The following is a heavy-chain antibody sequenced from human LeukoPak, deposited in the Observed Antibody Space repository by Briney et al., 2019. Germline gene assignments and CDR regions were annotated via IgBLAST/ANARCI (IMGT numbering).Heavy chain of an antibody. CDR1: GFIFSTYW. CDR3: ARDPTGPLDGYNGPCLDY. D-gene: IGHD5-24*01. CDR2: IKEDGSES. J-gene: IGHJ4*02. V-gene: IGHV3-7*01. Sequence: PGGSLRLTCAASGFIFSTYWMSWVRQAPGKGLEWVANIKEDGSESHYVDSVKGRFTISRDNSKNTLYLQMNSLRAEDTAVYYCARDPTGPLDGYNGPCLDYWGQGTLVTVSS.